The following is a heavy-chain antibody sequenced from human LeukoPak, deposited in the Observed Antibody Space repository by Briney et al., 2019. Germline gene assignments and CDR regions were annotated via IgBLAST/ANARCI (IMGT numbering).Heavy chain of an antibody. CDR1: GFTFSHYG. J-gene: IGHJ4*02. Sequence: GRSLRLSCAASGFTFSHYGMHWVRQAPGKGLEWVAIIWYDGSKKYYGDSVKGRFTISRDKSKNTVDLQMDSLRDEDTAVYYCAREGGSISSSLYFDYWGQGTLVIVSS. V-gene: IGHV3-33*01. D-gene: IGHD6-6*01. CDR2: IWYDGSKK. CDR3: AREGGSISSSLYFDY.